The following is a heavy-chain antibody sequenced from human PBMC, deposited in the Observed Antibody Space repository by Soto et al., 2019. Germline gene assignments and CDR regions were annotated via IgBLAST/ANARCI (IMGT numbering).Heavy chain of an antibody. CDR3: ASSVGGSLYDNSGKYDS. Sequence: QVQLVESGGGVVQPGRSLRLTCAASGFIFSSKGMHWVRQAPGKGLEWVALVSNDGSRKYYADSVKGRFTISRDNSENTLYLQMSRLRPEDTAVYYCASSVGGSLYDNSGKYDSWGQGTLVTVSS. J-gene: IGHJ5*01. D-gene: IGHD3-22*01. CDR1: GFIFSSKG. CDR2: VSNDGSRK. V-gene: IGHV3-30*03.